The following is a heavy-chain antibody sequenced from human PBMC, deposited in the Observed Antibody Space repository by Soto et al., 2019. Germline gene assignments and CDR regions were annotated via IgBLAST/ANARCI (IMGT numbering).Heavy chain of an antibody. Sequence: SVKVSCKASGGTFSSYAISWVRQAPGQGLEWMGGIIPIFGTANYAQKFQGRVTITADESTSTAYMELSSLRSEDTAVYYCASAPAAGGNGGYYFEYWGEGTLVTVS. J-gene: IGHJ4*02. CDR2: IIPIFGTA. D-gene: IGHD2-15*01. CDR1: GGTFSSYA. V-gene: IGHV1-69*13. CDR3: ASAPAAGGNGGYYFEY.